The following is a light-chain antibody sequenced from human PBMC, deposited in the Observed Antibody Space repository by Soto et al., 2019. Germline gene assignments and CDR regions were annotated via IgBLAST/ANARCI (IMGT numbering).Light chain of an antibody. CDR2: EVS. CDR1: SSDVGGYNY. CDR3: SSYAGSNNPPYV. Sequence: SVLTQPPSPSGSSGQPVTISCTGNSSDVGGYNYVSWYQQHPGKAPKLMIYEVSKRPSGVPDRFSGSKSGNTASLTVSGLQAEDEADYYCSSYAGSNNPPYVFGTGTKVTVL. J-gene: IGLJ1*01. V-gene: IGLV2-8*01.